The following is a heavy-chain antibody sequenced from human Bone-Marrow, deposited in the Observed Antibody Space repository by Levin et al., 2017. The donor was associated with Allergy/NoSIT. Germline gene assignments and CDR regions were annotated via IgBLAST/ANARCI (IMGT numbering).Heavy chain of an antibody. J-gene: IGHJ4*02. Sequence: GGSLRLSCSASGFTFSNYAMTWVRQAPGKRPEWVSVVSGNGAKSAYADSVKGRFTISRDNSKNVLSLQANSLRAEDTAVYFCARERNRFFDNWGQGILVTVSS. CDR1: GFTFSNYA. CDR2: VSGNGAKS. D-gene: IGHD2/OR15-2a*01. CDR3: ARERNRFFDN. V-gene: IGHV3-23*01.